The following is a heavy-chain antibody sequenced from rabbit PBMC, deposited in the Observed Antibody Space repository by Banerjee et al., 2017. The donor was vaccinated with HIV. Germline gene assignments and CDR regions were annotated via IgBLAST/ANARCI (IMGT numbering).Heavy chain of an antibody. CDR1: GIDFSSYYY. CDR2: IYTDSSGST. V-gene: IGHV1S40*01. Sequence: QSLEESGGDLVKPGASLTLTCKASGIDFSSYYYMCWVRQAPGKGLEWIGCIYTDSSGSTYYASWAKGRFTISKTSSTTVTLQMTSLTAADTATYFCARGISGIRGGDAYDLWGQGTLVTVS. CDR3: ARGISGIRGGDAYDL. D-gene: IGHD1-1*01. J-gene: IGHJ4*01.